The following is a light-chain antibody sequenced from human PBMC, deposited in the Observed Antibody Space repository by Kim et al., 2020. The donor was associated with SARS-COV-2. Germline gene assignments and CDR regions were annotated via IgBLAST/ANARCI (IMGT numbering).Light chain of an antibody. V-gene: IGKV1-27*01. Sequence: ASVRDTVPINCTGSMEISNYVGCYKKKPEKPPKLLISTASTLQSGVPYRVGGSGSGTYFTLTNCSVQPEDVATYYSQKYDGAPWTFGHGTKVDIK. CDR1: MEISNY. CDR3: QKYDGAPWT. J-gene: IGKJ1*01. CDR2: TAS.